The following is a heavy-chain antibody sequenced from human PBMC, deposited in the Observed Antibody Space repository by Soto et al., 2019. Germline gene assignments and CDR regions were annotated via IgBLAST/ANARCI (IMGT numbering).Heavy chain of an antibody. CDR3: AKDPVNNWNYLGSFDY. CDR1: GFTFSSYG. CDR2: ISYDGSNK. J-gene: IGHJ4*02. V-gene: IGHV3-30*18. Sequence: QVQLVESGGGVVQPGRSLRLSCAASGFTFSSYGMHWVRQAPGKGLEWVAVISYDGSNKYYADSVKGRFTISRDNSMNTLYLKMNSLRAEDTAVYYCAKDPVNNWNYLGSFDYWGQGTLVTVSS. D-gene: IGHD1-1*01.